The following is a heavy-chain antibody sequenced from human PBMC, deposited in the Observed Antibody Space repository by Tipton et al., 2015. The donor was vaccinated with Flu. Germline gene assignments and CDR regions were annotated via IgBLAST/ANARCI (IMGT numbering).Heavy chain of an antibody. CDR2: ISKDGSEK. Sequence: QVQLVQSGGGVVQPGRSLSLSCAASGFTLSLYAIHWVRRAPGKGLEWVALISKDGSEKYFADSVKGRSTISRDNSRNMVSLQMNSLRAEDTAVYYCARDLPYGGTAFDIWGQGTMVTVSS. CDR3: ARDLPYGGTAFDI. D-gene: IGHD4/OR15-4a*01. CDR1: GFTLSLYA. V-gene: IGHV3-30*04. J-gene: IGHJ3*02.